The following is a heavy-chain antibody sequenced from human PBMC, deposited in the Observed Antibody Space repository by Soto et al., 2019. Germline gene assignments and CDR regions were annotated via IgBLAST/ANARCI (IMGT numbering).Heavy chain of an antibody. D-gene: IGHD6-19*01. V-gene: IGHV3-48*01. CDR1: GFTFSSYS. J-gene: IGHJ4*02. CDR2: ISSSSSTI. Sequence: GGSLSLSCAASGFTFSSYSMNWVRQAPGKGLEWVSYISSSSSTIYYADSVKGRFTISRDNAKNSLYLQMNSLRAEDTAVYYCAREPESMYSSGWFDYWGQGTLVTVSS. CDR3: AREPESMYSSGWFDY.